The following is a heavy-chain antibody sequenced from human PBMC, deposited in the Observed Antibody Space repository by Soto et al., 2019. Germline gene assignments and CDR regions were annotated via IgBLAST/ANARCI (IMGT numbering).Heavy chain of an antibody. V-gene: IGHV1-8*01. CDR1: GYTFTSYD. Sequence: QVQLVQSGAEVKKPGASVKVSCKASGYTFTSYDINWVRQATGQGLEWMGWMNPNSGNTGYGQKFQGRVTMTRNTSISTAYKELSSLRSEDTAVYYCARRIAAAGMVFDYWGQGTLVTVSS. CDR2: MNPNSGNT. J-gene: IGHJ4*02. D-gene: IGHD6-13*01. CDR3: ARRIAAAGMVFDY.